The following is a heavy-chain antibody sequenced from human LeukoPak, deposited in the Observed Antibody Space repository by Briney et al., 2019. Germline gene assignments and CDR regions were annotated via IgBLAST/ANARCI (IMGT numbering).Heavy chain of an antibody. V-gene: IGHV3-48*03. CDR3: ARVHRGYSYGRLDY. Sequence: PGGSLRLSCAASGFTFSSYEMNWVRQAPGMGLEWVSYISSSGSTIYYADSVKGRFTISRDNAKNSLYLEMNSLRDEDTAVYYCARVHRGYSYGRLDYWGQGTLVTVSS. D-gene: IGHD5-18*01. CDR1: GFTFSSYE. CDR2: ISSSGSTI. J-gene: IGHJ4*02.